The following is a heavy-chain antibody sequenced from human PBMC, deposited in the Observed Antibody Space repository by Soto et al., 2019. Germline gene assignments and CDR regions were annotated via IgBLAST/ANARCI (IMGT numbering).Heavy chain of an antibody. V-gene: IGHV2-70*11. D-gene: IGHD6-13*01. Sequence: SGPTLVNPTQTLTLTCTSSGFSLSTSGMCVSWIRQPPGKALEWLARIDWDDDKYYSTSLKTRLTISKDTSKNQVVLTMTNMDPVDTATYYCARTGIAAAGYYYYYTDVWGKGTTVTVSS. CDR3: ARTGIAAAGYYYYYTDV. CDR2: IDWDDDK. J-gene: IGHJ6*03. CDR1: GFSLSTSGMC.